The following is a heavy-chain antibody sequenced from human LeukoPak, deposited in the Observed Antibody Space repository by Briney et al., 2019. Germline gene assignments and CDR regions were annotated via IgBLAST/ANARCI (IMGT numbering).Heavy chain of an antibody. CDR2: IHSKTDGGTI. Sequence: GGSLRLSCAASGFTFSNAWMSWVRQAQGKGLEWVGRIHSKTDGGTIEYAAPVKGRFSISRDDSKTTLFLKMNSLKADDTGVYYCSTLMVRRIINIWGQGTLVTVSS. D-gene: IGHD3-10*01. CDR1: GFTFSNAW. CDR3: STLMVRRIINI. V-gene: IGHV3-15*01. J-gene: IGHJ4*02.